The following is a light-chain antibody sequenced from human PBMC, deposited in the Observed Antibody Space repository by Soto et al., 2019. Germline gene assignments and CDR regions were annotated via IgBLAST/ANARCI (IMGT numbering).Light chain of an antibody. CDR2: EGT. V-gene: IGLV2-14*02. J-gene: IGLJ2*01. Sequence: QSALTQPASVSGSPGQSISVSCTGTSSDVGKYKFVSWYQQHPGKAPKLMIYEGTKRPSGVSNRFSGSKSGNTASLTISGLQAEDEADYYCSSYVNYNTFVIFGGGTKVTVL. CDR1: SSDVGKYKF. CDR3: SSYVNYNTFVI.